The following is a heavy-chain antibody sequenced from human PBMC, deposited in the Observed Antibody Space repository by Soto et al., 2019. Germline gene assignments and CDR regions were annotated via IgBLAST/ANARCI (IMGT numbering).Heavy chain of an antibody. CDR3: AKDRGDDGYDGMDV. V-gene: IGHV3-30*18. J-gene: IGHJ6*02. Sequence: PGGSLRLSCAASGFTFSSYGMHWVRQAPGKGLEWVAVISYDGSNKYYADSVKGRFTISRDNSKNTLYLQMNSLRAEDTAVYYCAKDRGDDGYDGMDVWGRGTTVTVSS. CDR2: ISYDGSNK. CDR1: GFTFSSYG. D-gene: IGHD3-10*01.